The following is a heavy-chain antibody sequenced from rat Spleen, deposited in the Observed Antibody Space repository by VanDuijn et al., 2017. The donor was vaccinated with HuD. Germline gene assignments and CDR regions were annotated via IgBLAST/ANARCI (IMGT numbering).Heavy chain of an antibody. J-gene: IGHJ2*01. CDR1: GFTFSNYD. V-gene: IGHV5-25*01. D-gene: IGHD1-10*01. CDR2: ISYDGSVT. Sequence: EVQLVESGGGLVQPGRSMKLSCSASGFTFSNYDMAWVRQAPTKGLEWVASISYDGSVTYYRDSVKGRFTISRDNAKSTLYLQMDSLRSEDTATYYCTRGNDYALDYWGQGIMVTVSS. CDR3: TRGNDYALDY.